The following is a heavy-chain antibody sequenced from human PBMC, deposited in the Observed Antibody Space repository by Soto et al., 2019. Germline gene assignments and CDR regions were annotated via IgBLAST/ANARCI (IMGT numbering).Heavy chain of an antibody. D-gene: IGHD3-22*01. J-gene: IGHJ4*02. V-gene: IGHV1-69*06. CDR1: GGTFSSYA. CDR2: IIPIFGTA. Sequence: SVQVSCKASGGTFSSYAISWVRQAPGQGLEWMGGIIPIFGTANYAQKFQGRVTITADKSTSTAYMELSSLRSEDTAVYYCARDYYDSSGYGPYYFDYWGQRTLVTVSS. CDR3: ARDYYDSSGYGPYYFDY.